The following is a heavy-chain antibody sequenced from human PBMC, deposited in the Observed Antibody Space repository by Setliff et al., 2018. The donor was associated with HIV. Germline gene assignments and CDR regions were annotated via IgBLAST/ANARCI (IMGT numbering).Heavy chain of an antibody. CDR2: SRNKANSYTT. Sequence: PGGSLRLSCAASGFTFSDHYMDWVRQAPGKGLEWVGRSRNKANSYTTEYAASVKGRFTISRDDSKNSLYLQMNSLKTEDTAVYYCTRDRSDYAVYYYYMDVWGKGTTVTVSS. D-gene: IGHD5-12*01. CDR1: GFTFSDHY. V-gene: IGHV3-72*01. CDR3: TRDRSDYAVYYYYMDV. J-gene: IGHJ6*03.